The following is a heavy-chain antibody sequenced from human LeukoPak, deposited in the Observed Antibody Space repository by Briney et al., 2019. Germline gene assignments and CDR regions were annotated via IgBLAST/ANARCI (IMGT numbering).Heavy chain of an antibody. J-gene: IGHJ4*02. CDR3: ARIRITMVRGVMPDDY. V-gene: IGHV1-69*13. CDR2: IIPIFGTA. CDR1: GGTFSSYA. Sequence: EASVKVSCKASGGTFSSYAISWVRQAPGQGLEWMGGIIPIFGTANYAQKFQGRVTITADESTSTAYMELSSLRSEDTAVYYCARIRITMVRGVMPDDYWGQGTLVTVSS. D-gene: IGHD3-10*01.